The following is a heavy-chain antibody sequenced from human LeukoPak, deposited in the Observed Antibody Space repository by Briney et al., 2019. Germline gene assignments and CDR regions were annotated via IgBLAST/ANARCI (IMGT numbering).Heavy chain of an antibody. J-gene: IGHJ3*02. V-gene: IGHV4-4*07. Sequence: PSETLSLTCTVSGGSISSYYWSWIRQPAGKGLEWIGRIYTSGSTNYNPSLKSRVTISVDTSKNQFSLKLSSVTAADTAVYYCARGGAYYYGSGSYAFDIWGQGTMVTVSS. CDR1: GGSISSYY. CDR2: IYTSGST. D-gene: IGHD3-10*01. CDR3: ARGGAYYYGSGSYAFDI.